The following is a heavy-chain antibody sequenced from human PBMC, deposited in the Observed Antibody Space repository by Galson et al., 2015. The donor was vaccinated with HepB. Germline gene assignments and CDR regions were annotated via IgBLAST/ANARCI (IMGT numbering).Heavy chain of an antibody. D-gene: IGHD3-16*02. Sequence: QSGAEVKKPGESLRISCKGSGYSFTSYWISWVRQMPGKGLEWMGRIDPSDSYTNYSPSFQGHVTISADKSISTAYLQWSSLKASDTAMYYCASWGRFGRVIAPNDYWGQGTLVTVSS. J-gene: IGHJ4*02. CDR2: IDPSDSYT. CDR1: GYSFTSYW. V-gene: IGHV5-10-1*01. CDR3: ASWGRFGRVIAPNDY.